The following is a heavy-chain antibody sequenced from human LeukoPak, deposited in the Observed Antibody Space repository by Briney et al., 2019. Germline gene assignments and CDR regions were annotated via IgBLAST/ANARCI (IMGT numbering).Heavy chain of an antibody. J-gene: IGHJ6*03. CDR1: GYTFTGYY. D-gene: IGHD5-12*01. CDR2: INPNSGGT. V-gene: IGHV1-2*02. CDR3: AREVTTIFYYYMDV. Sequence: PRASVKVSCKASGYTFTGYYMHWVRQAPGQGLEWMGWINPNSGGTNYAQKFQGRVTMTRDTSISTAYMELSRLRSDDTAVYYCAREVTTIFYYYMDVWGKGTTVTVSS.